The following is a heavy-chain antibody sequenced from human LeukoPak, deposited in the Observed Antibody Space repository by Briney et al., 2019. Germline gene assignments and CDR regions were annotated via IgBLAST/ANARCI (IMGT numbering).Heavy chain of an antibody. CDR2: IILIFGTA. CDR1: GGTFSSYA. V-gene: IGHV1-69*13. D-gene: IGHD6-13*01. CDR3: ARELVISKNDWFDP. Sequence: SVKVSCKASGGTFSSYAISWVRQAPGQGLEWLGSIILIFGTANYAQKFQGKVTITAEESTGTAYMELNSLRSEDTAVYYCARELVISKNDWFDPWGQGTLVTVSS. J-gene: IGHJ5*02.